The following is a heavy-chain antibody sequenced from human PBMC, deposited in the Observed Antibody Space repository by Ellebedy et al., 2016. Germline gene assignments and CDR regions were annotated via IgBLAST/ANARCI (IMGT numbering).Heavy chain of an antibody. Sequence: GESLKISXKGSGYSFTSYWIGWLRQMPGKGLEWMGIIYPDDSDTRYSPSFQGQVTISAGKSISTAYLQWSSLKASDTAMYYCARREDTAMANAFDVWGQGTMVAVSS. CDR2: IYPDDSDT. V-gene: IGHV5-51*01. CDR1: GYSFTSYW. CDR3: ARREDTAMANAFDV. D-gene: IGHD5-18*01. J-gene: IGHJ3*01.